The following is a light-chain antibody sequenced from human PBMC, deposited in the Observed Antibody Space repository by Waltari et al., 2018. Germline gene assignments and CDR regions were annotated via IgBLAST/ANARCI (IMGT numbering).Light chain of an antibody. J-gene: IGLJ2*01. CDR3: QSADSSGTLPVV. V-gene: IGLV3-25*03. CDR1: ALPKHY. CDR2: KDS. Sequence: SYELTQPPSVSVSPGQTARITCSGDALPKHYAYWYQQKPGQAPVLVIYKDSERPSGIPERFSGSSSGTTVTLTISGVQAEDEADYYCQSADSSGTLPVVFGGGTKLTVL.